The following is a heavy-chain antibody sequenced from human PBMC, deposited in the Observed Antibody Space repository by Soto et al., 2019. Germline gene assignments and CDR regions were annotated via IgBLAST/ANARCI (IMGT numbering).Heavy chain of an antibody. CDR1: GYSFTSYW. CDR3: ARRDGYCSSTSCPSYYYYGMDV. Sequence: LKISCKGSGYSFTSYWISWVRQMPGKGLEWMGRIDPSDSYTNYSPSFQGHVTISADKSISTAYLQWSSLKASDTAMYYCARRDGYCSSTSCPSYYYYGMDVWGQGTTVTVSS. V-gene: IGHV5-10-1*01. CDR2: IDPSDSYT. J-gene: IGHJ6*02. D-gene: IGHD2-2*03.